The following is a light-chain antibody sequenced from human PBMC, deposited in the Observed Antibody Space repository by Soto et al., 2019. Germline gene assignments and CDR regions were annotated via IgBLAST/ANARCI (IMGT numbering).Light chain of an antibody. CDR2: AAS. CDR3: QKCTSGPFT. CDR1: QGISNH. V-gene: IGKV1-27*01. Sequence: DIQITPSPSSLSASVGVRVSITCRASQGISNHLAWYHQKPGQLPKLLIYAASILQSGVPSRFSGSGSGTDFTLTISSLQPEDVGIYYCQKCTSGPFTFGGGTKVDIK. J-gene: IGKJ4*01.